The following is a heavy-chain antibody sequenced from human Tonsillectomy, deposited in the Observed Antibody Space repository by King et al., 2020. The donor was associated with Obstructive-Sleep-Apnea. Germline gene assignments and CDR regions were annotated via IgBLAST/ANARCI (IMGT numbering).Heavy chain of an antibody. CDR1: GFTFSSYG. J-gene: IGHJ4*02. CDR3: AKGNGYDSTPLFDY. Sequence: VQLVESGGGVVQPGRSLRLSCAASGFTFSSYGMHWVRQAPGKGLEWVAVISYDGSNKYYADSVKGRFTISRDNSKNTLYLQMNSLRAEDTAVYYCAKGNGYDSTPLFDYWGQGTLVTVSS. CDR2: ISYDGSNK. V-gene: IGHV3-30*18. D-gene: IGHD5-12*01.